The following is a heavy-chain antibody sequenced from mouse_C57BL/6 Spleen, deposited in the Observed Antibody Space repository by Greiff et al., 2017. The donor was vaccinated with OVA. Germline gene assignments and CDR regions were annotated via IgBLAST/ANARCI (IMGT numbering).Heavy chain of an antibody. CDR1: GFSLTSYA. V-gene: IGHV2-9-1*01. Sequence: QVQLKESGPGLVAPSQTLSITCTVSGFSLTSYAISWVRQPPGKGLEWLGVIWTGGGTNYNSALKSRRSISNDNSNNQVFFKMNSLQTDDTARNYCASFTAVVATRDMDYWGQGTTVTVSS. CDR2: IWTGGGT. CDR3: ASFTAVVATRDMDY. D-gene: IGHD1-1*01. J-gene: IGHJ4*01.